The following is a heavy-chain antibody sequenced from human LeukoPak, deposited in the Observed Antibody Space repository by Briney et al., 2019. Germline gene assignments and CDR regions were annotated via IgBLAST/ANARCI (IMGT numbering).Heavy chain of an antibody. J-gene: IGHJ4*02. Sequence: GGSLRLSCAASGFTFSRYTIHWVRQSPGRGLEWVALISHDGSKKYYADSVKDRFTMSRDNSKDTLYLQMSSLRAEDTAVYYCAEDSWDIVVVPAAIGDYWGQGTLVTVSS. CDR2: ISHDGSKK. CDR1: GFTFSRYT. V-gene: IGHV3-30-3*01. D-gene: IGHD2-2*02. CDR3: AEDSWDIVVVPAAIGDY.